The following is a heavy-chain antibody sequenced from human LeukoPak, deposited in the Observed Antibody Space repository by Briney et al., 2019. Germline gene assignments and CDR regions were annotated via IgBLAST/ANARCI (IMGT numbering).Heavy chain of an antibody. J-gene: IGHJ3*02. V-gene: IGHV1-2*02. CDR1: GYTFMGYY. D-gene: IGHD3-22*01. Sequence: ASVKVSCKASGYTFMGYYIHWVRQAPGQGLEGMGWVNPNSGDTNYAHKFQDRVTMTSDTSISTAYMELNRLRSDDAALYFCATVVFYDSGGYFPDALDIWGQGTMLTVSS. CDR3: ATVVFYDSGGYFPDALDI. CDR2: VNPNSGDT.